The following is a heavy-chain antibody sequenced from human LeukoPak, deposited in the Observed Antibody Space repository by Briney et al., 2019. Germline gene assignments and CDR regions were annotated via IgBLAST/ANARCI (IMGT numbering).Heavy chain of an antibody. CDR1: GGSISSGGYY. D-gene: IGHD1-26*01. Sequence: SKTLSLTCTVSGGSISSGGYYWSWIRQHPGKGLEWIGYIYYSGSTYHNPSLKSRVTISVDTSKNQFSLKLSSVTAADTAVYYCARKSLRGSYQYYFDYWGQGTLVTVSS. V-gene: IGHV4-31*03. J-gene: IGHJ4*02. CDR2: IYYSGST. CDR3: ARKSLRGSYQYYFDY.